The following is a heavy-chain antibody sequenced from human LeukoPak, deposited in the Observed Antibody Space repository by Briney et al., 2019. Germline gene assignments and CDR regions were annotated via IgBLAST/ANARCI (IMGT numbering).Heavy chain of an antibody. CDR2: INRSGST. V-gene: IGHV4-34*01. Sequence: PSETLSLTCAVYGGSFSGYYWSWIRQPPGKGLEWIGEINRSGSTNYNPSLKSRVTISVDTSKNQFSLKLSSVTAADTAVYYCARGSSARRLVYFDYWGQGTLVTVSS. D-gene: IGHD6-19*01. J-gene: IGHJ4*02. CDR1: GGSFSGYY. CDR3: ARGSSARRLVYFDY.